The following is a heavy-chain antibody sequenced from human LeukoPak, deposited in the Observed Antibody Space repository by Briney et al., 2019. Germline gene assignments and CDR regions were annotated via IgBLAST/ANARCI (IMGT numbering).Heavy chain of an antibody. CDR2: ISYDGSNK. D-gene: IGHD6-6*01. CDR1: GFTFSSYG. Sequence: GRSLRLSCAASGFTFSSYGMHWVRQAPGKGLEWVAIISYDGSNKYFADSVKGRFTISRDNSKNTLYLQMNSLRTEDTAVYYCARGKGTSYLSSFDYWGQGTLVTVSS. V-gene: IGHV3-30*03. J-gene: IGHJ4*02. CDR3: ARGKGTSYLSSFDY.